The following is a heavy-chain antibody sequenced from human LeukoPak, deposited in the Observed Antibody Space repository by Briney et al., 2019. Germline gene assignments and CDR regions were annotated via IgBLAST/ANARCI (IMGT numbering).Heavy chain of an antibody. CDR1: GYTFTGYY. Sequence: ASVKVSCKASGYTFTGYYMHWVRQAPGQGLEWMGWINPNSGGTNYAQKFQGRVTMTRDTSISTAYMELSRLRSDDTAVYYCARETAPKRTPVAAAVDYWGQGTLVTVSS. D-gene: IGHD6-13*01. CDR3: ARETAPKRTPVAAAVDY. CDR2: INPNSGGT. J-gene: IGHJ4*02. V-gene: IGHV1-2*02.